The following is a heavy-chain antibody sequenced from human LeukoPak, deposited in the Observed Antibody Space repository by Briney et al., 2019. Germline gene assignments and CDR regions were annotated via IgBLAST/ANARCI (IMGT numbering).Heavy chain of an antibody. D-gene: IGHD3-10*02. J-gene: IGHJ5*02. V-gene: IGHV4-59*01. CDR2: VAYSGNS. CDR3: ARVVRGAVTFNRFDP. CDR1: GDSINDYY. Sequence: PPETLSLICTVSGDSINDYYWSWLRQTPGEGLEWIGFVAYSGNSNYNPSLESRVTISIDTSKNQFFLKLNSVTAADTAIYYCARVVRGAVTFNRFDPWGEGTLVTVSS.